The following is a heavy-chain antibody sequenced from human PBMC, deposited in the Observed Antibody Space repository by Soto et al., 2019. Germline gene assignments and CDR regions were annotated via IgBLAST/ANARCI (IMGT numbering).Heavy chain of an antibody. CDR2: INAGHGDT. J-gene: IGHJ5*02. V-gene: IGHV1-3*01. CDR3: ARAPLYSNRWQGRFDP. CDR1: GYTFTNYA. D-gene: IGHD4-4*01. Sequence: GSVKVSCKASGYTFTNYAIHWVRRAPGQGLECMGWINAGHGDTQYSQKFQGRVTFTRDTSASTAYMELSSLRFEDTAVYFCARAPLYSNRWQGRFDPWGQGTLVTVSS.